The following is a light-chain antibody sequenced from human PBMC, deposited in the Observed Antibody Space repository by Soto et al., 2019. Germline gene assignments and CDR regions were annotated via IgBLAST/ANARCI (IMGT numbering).Light chain of an antibody. J-gene: IGKJ5*01. CDR2: GAS. CDR1: QSVSSN. V-gene: IGKV3-15*01. CDR3: QQRQYWPPIT. Sequence: EIVMTHSPATLSVSPCERATLSFSASQSVSSNLAWYQQKPGQAPRLLIYGASTRATGIPARFSGSGSGTEFNLNISRVEPEDFAIYYCQQRQYWPPITFGQGTRLEIK.